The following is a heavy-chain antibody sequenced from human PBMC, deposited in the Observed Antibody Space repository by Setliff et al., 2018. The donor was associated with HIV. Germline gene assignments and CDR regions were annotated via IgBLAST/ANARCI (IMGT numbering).Heavy chain of an antibody. CDR2: INHSGST. CDR1: GGSFSVYY. CDR3: ARGARLLTAYIDRWDYYYMRV. J-gene: IGHJ6*03. Sequence: SETLSLTCAVSGGSFSVYYWSWIRPPPGKGLEWIGEINHSGSTNYKPSLKSRITISVDTSKDQFSLKLSSVTAADTAVYYCARGARLLTAYIDRWDYYYMRVWGKGTTVTVSS. D-gene: IGHD3-9*01. V-gene: IGHV4-34*01.